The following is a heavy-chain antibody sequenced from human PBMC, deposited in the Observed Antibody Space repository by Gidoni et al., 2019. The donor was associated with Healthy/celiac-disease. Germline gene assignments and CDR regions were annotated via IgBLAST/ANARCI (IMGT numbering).Heavy chain of an antibody. CDR1: GFTFDDYA. D-gene: IGHD6-6*01. CDR3: AKVAVQLAEAFDI. Sequence: EVQLVESGGGLVQLGRSLRLSCAAPGFTFDDYAMHWVRQAPGKGLDWVSGISWNSGSIGYADSVKGRFTISRDNAKNSLYLQMNSLRAEDTALYYCAKVAVQLAEAFDIWGQGTMVTVSS. V-gene: IGHV3-9*01. J-gene: IGHJ3*02. CDR2: ISWNSGSI.